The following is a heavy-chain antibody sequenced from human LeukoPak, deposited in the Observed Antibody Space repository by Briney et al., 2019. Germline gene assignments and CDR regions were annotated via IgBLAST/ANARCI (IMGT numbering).Heavy chain of an antibody. J-gene: IGHJ4*02. CDR2: INSRGNTM. V-gene: IGHV3-48*03. CDR3: ARDFNWTPDY. CDR1: GFTFSSYE. D-gene: IGHD1-20*01. Sequence: GGSLRLSCAASGFTFSSYEMNWVRQAPGKGLEWVSYINSRGNTMNYADSVKGRFTISRDNAKNSLYLQMNSLRAEDTAVYYCARDFNWTPDYRGQGTLVTVSS.